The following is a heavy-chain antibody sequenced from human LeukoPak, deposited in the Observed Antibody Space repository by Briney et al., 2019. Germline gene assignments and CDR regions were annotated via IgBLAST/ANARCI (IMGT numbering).Heavy chain of an antibody. Sequence: SETLSLTCTVSGGSISSSGYYWGWIRQPPGTGLEWIGSIYYSGSTYYNPSLKSRVTISVDTSKNQFSLKLSSVTAADTAVYYCASSGYYYGYYYYYMDVWGKGTTVTVSS. CDR1: GGSISSSGYY. CDR3: ASSGYYYGYYYYYMDV. CDR2: IYYSGST. J-gene: IGHJ6*03. D-gene: IGHD3-22*01. V-gene: IGHV4-39*01.